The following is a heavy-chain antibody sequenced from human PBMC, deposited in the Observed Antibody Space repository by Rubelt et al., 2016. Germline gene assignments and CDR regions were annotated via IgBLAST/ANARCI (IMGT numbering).Heavy chain of an antibody. CDR1: GGSLY. J-gene: IGHJ3*02. V-gene: IGHV4-34*01. CDR3: AESSGYNDDAFGS. CDR2: INHRGSA. D-gene: IGHD3-22*01. Sequence: QVQPQQWGAGLLKPSETLSLTCAVSGGSLYWSWIRQYPGKGLEWLGEINHRGSANYSPSLKRRGIMSVDPSNNQFSLGLNSVTPADTAVYDCAESSGYNDDAFGSWGQGTVVTVSS.